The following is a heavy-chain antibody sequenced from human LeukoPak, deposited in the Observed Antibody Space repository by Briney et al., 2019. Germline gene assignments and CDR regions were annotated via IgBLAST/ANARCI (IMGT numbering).Heavy chain of an antibody. CDR1: GFTFSSYA. J-gene: IGHJ4*02. D-gene: IGHD6-19*01. CDR2: ISGSGGST. V-gene: IGHV3-23*01. Sequence: GGSLRLSCAAPGFTFSSYAMSWVRQAPGKGLEWVSAISGSGGSTYYADSVKGRFTISRGNSKNTLYLQMNSLRAEDTAVYYCAKDGAVAGTGTEIDYWGQGTLVTVSS. CDR3: AKDGAVAGTGTEIDY.